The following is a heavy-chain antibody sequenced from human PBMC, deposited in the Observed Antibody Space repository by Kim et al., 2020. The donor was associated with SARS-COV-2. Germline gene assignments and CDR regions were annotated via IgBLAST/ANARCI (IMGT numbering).Heavy chain of an antibody. D-gene: IGHD2-2*01. Sequence: ASVKVSCKASGYTFTSYAMHWVRQAPGQRLEWMGWINAGNGNTKYSQKFQGRVTITRDTSASTAYMELSSLRSEDTAVYYCARVGCSSTSCYLSYWGQGTLVTVSS. CDR3: ARVGCSSTSCYLSY. CDR1: GYTFTSYA. J-gene: IGHJ4*02. CDR2: INAGNGNT. V-gene: IGHV1-3*01.